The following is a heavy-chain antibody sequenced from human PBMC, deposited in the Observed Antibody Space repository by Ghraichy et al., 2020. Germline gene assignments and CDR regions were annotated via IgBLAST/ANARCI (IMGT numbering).Heavy chain of an antibody. CDR3: GRGDAGDY. Sequence: GGSLRLSCAASGFTFSDFHMSWIRQAPGRGLEWLSYISRSGTIIYDADAVKGLFTISRDNAKNSLYLQMNGLRAEDTAVYYCGRGDAGDYWGQGTLLTVSS. CDR1: GFTFSDFH. CDR2: ISRSGTII. V-gene: IGHV3-11*01. J-gene: IGHJ4*02.